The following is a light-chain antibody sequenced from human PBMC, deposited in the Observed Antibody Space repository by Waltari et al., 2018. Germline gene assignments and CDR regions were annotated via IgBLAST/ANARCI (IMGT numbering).Light chain of an antibody. Sequence: QSALTQPASVSGSPGQSITISCTGIGSAIDGSDFVSWYQHLPGNAPQVIIYDVTNRPSGVSERFSASQSANTASLTISGLQPEDEGDYYCTSQRVDGVVLFGGGTQVTVL. CDR1: GSAIDGSDF. V-gene: IGLV2-14*03. CDR3: TSQRVDGVVL. J-gene: IGLJ3*02. CDR2: DVT.